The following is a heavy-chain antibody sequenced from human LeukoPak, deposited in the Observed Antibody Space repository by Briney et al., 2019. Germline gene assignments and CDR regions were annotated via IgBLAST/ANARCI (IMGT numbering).Heavy chain of an antibody. Sequence: ASVKVSCKASGYTFTSYGISWVRQAPGQGLEWMGWISAYNGNTNYAQKLQGRVTMTTDTSTSTAYMELRSLRSDDTAVYYCARVWVRGVIHYYGMDVWGQGTTVTVSS. J-gene: IGHJ6*02. D-gene: IGHD3-10*01. CDR1: GYTFTSYG. CDR3: ARVWVRGVIHYYGMDV. CDR2: ISAYNGNT. V-gene: IGHV1-18*01.